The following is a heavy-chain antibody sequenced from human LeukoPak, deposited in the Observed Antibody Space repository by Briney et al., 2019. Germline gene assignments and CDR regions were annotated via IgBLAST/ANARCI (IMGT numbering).Heavy chain of an antibody. CDR1: GFTFSSYA. J-gene: IGHJ4*02. CDR2: ISGSGYST. D-gene: IGHD5/OR15-5a*01. Sequence: GGSLRLSCAPSGFTFSSYAMSWVRQAPGKGLEWVSTISGSGYSTYYADSVKGRFTISRDNSKNTLYLQMNSLRAEDTAVYYCAKENLVYYFDYWGQGTLVTVSS. CDR3: AKENLVYYFDY. V-gene: IGHV3-23*01.